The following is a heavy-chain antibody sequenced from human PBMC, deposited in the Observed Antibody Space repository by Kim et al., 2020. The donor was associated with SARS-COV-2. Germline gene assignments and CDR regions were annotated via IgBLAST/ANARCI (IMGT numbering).Heavy chain of an antibody. CDR3: AKEEGVTIFGVVIKGYFDY. J-gene: IGHJ4*02. Sequence: KGRFTITRDNAKQTVYLQMNSLRAEDTAVYYCAKEEGVTIFGVVIKGYFDYWGQGTLVTVSS. D-gene: IGHD3-3*01. V-gene: IGHV3-23*01.